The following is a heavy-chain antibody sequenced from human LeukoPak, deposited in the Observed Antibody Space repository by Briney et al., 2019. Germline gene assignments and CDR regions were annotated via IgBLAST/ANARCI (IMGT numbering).Heavy chain of an antibody. J-gene: IGHJ4*02. Sequence: ASVKVSCKVSGYTLTELSMHWVRQAPGQGLEWMGIISPSAGSTTYAQKFQGRVTMTRDTSTSTVYMELSSLRSDDTAVYYCARAGRIVTTNFDYWGQGTLVTVSS. CDR1: GYTLTELS. D-gene: IGHD5-12*01. CDR2: ISPSAGST. V-gene: IGHV1-46*01. CDR3: ARAGRIVTTNFDY.